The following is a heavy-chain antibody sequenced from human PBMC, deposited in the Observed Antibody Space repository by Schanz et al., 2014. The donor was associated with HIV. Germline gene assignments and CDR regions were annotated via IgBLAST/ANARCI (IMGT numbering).Heavy chain of an antibody. CDR3: ANEEVPNDY. CDR2: ISYDGSNK. V-gene: IGHV3-30-3*02. CDR1: GFTFSSYA. J-gene: IGHJ4*02. Sequence: QVQLVESGGGVVQPGRSLRLSCAASGFTFSSYAMHWVRQAAGKGLEWVAVISYDGSNKNYADSVKGRFTISRDNSKNTLYLQMNSLRAEDTAVYYCANEEVPNDYWGQGTLVTVSS.